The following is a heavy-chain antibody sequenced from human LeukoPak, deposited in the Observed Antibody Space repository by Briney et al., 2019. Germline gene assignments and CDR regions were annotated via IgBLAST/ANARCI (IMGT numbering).Heavy chain of an antibody. J-gene: IGHJ4*02. V-gene: IGHV3-30*03. Sequence: QAGGSLRLSCAASGFTFSSYGMHWVRQAPGKGLEWVAVISYDGSNKYYADSVKGRFTISRDNSKNTLYLQMNSLRAEDTAVYYCATEPDGYIPGIPDYWGQGTLVTVSS. CDR1: GFTFSSYG. CDR2: ISYDGSNK. CDR3: ATEPDGYIPGIPDY. D-gene: IGHD5-24*01.